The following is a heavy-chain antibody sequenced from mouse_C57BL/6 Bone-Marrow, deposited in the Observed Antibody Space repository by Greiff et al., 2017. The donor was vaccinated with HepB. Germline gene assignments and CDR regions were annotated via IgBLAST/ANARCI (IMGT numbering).Heavy chain of an antibody. CDR3: ARRFNGGYAMDY. V-gene: IGHV1-81*01. J-gene: IGHJ4*01. Sequence: QVQLQQSGAELVKPGASVKLSCKASGHTFTSYGISWVKQRTGQGLEWIGEIYPRSGNTYYNEKFKGKATLTADKSSSTAYMELRSLTSEDSAVYFCARRFNGGYAMDYWGQGTSVTVSS. CDR2: IYPRSGNT. CDR1: GHTFTSYG.